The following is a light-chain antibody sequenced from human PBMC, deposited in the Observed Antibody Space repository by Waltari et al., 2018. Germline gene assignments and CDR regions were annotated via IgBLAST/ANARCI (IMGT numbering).Light chain of an antibody. CDR1: ALPNKY. CDR2: EDN. V-gene: IGLV3-10*01. J-gene: IGLJ2*01. CDR3: YSTDRTGKQRV. Sequence: SYELTQPPSVSVSPGQTARITCSGDALPNKYGYWYQQKSGQAPVRVIYEDNKRRSGIPGRFSGSSSGTMVTLTISGAQVEDEGDYYCYSTDRTGKQRVFGGGTKLTVL.